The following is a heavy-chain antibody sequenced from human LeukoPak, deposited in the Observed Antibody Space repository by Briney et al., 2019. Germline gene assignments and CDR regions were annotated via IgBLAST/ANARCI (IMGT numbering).Heavy chain of an antibody. J-gene: IGHJ6*02. Sequence: ASVKVSCKASGYTFTSYGISWVRQAPGQGLEWMGWISAYNGNTNYAQKLQGRVTMTTDTSTSTAYMELRRLRSDDTAVYYCARDGYCSSTSCYKIYYYYGMDVWGQGTTVTVSS. D-gene: IGHD2-2*02. V-gene: IGHV1-18*01. CDR2: ISAYNGNT. CDR3: ARDGYCSSTSCYKIYYYYGMDV. CDR1: GYTFTSYG.